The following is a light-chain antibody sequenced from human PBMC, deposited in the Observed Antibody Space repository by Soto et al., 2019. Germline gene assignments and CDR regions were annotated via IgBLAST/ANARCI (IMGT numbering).Light chain of an antibody. V-gene: IGKV1-39*01. CDR2: AAS. CDR1: QSISGY. J-gene: IGKJ5*01. Sequence: DIHMTQSPSSLSAAVGYMFTITCRTSQSISGYLNWYQKKQGKAPELVIYAASTLQSGVPSRFSGSGYGTDLTITISSMKHEDFETYFCQQSYTTTITFGQGTRLEI. CDR3: QQSYTTTIT.